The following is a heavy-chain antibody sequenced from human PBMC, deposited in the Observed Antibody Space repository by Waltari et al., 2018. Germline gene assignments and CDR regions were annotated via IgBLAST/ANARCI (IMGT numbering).Heavy chain of an antibody. V-gene: IGHV3-74*01. CDR1: GFSLSRYW. Sequence: EVQLVESGGGVVQPGRSLRLSCAASGFSLSRYWMHWVRLVPGKGLMWCLRISRGGSDGIYADSVKGRFTISRDNAKNSLYLQMNSLRAEDTAIYYCVRDTLEWTSSTPHFDYRGQVALVTVSS. J-gene: IGHJ4*02. D-gene: IGHD3-3*01. CDR3: VRDTLEWTSSTPHFDY. CDR2: ISRGGSDG.